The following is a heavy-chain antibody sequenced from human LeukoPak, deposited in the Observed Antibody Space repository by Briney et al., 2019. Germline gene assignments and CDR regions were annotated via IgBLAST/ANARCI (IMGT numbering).Heavy chain of an antibody. J-gene: IGHJ4*02. CDR2: NNYRGTT. CDR1: GDSISSSAFY. Sequence: PSEPLSLTCSVSGDSISSSAFYWGWIRQPPGKGLEWIGRNNYRGTTYYNPSLQRRVTISVDTPKNQFSLKLKSVNAAEPAVDYCARLGFEIQPEVWEWLVPGAYGGEGTWVSVSS. CDR3: ARLGFEIQPEVWEWLVPGAY. V-gene: IGHV4-39*01. D-gene: IGHD6-19*01.